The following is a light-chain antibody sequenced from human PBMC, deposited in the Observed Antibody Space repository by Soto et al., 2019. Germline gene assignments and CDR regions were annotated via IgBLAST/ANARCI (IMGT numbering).Light chain of an antibody. V-gene: IGLV2-14*01. CDR3: SSYTSSSTLVV. CDR1: SSDVGGYNY. Sequence: QSALTQPASVSGSPGQSITISCTGTSSDVGGYNYVSWYQQHPGKAPKLMIYEVSNRPSGVSNRFSGSKSGNTASLTISGLQAEDEADHYCSSYTSSSTLVVFGGVTKLTVL. J-gene: IGLJ2*01. CDR2: EVS.